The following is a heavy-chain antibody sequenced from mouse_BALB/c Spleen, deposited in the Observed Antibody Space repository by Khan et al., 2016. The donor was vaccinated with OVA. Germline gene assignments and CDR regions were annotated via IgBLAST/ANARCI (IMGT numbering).Heavy chain of an antibody. Sequence: EVELVESGGDLVKPGGSLKLSCAASGFTFSSYSMSWVRQTPDKRLEWVTTISSGGDYTYYPDNVKRRFTISRDNAKNTLYLQMSSLKSEDTAMYYCASHLTGSFAYWGQGTLVTVSA. CDR3: ASHLTGSFAY. D-gene: IGHD4-1*01. CDR1: GFTFSSYS. V-gene: IGHV5-6*01. CDR2: ISSGGDYT. J-gene: IGHJ3*01.